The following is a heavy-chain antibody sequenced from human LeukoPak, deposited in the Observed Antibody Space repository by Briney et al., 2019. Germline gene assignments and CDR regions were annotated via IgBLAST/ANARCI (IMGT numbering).Heavy chain of an antibody. J-gene: IGHJ6*02. CDR1: GGTFSSYT. V-gene: IGHV1-69*02. CDR3: ARGHQPPYYGMDV. CDR2: IIPILGIA. Sequence: SVKVSCKASGGTFSSYTITWVRQAPGQGLEWMGRIIPILGIANYAQKFQGRVTITADKSTSTAYMELSSLRSEDTAVFYCARGHQPPYYGMDVWGQGTTVTVSS.